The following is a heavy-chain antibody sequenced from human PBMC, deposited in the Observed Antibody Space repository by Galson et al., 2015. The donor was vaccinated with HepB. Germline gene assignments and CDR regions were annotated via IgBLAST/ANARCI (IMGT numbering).Heavy chain of an antibody. D-gene: IGHD5-18*01. CDR1: GYTFTSYY. J-gene: IGHJ4*02. Sequence: SCKASGYTFTSYYMHWVRQAPGQGLEWMGIINPSGGSTSYAQKFQGRLTMTRDASTSTVYMEMSSLRSEDTAVYSCARGSGDSYGPFDYWGQGTPVTVSS. V-gene: IGHV1-46*01. CDR3: ARGSGDSYGPFDY. CDR2: INPSGGST.